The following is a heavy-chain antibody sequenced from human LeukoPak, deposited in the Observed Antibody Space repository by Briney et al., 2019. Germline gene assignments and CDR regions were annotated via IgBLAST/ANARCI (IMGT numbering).Heavy chain of an antibody. CDR3: ATWSSGWQFDY. D-gene: IGHD6-19*01. CDR2: IKGDGSDK. V-gene: IGHV3-7*05. J-gene: IGHJ4*02. Sequence: PGGSLRLSCAASGFTFSKYWMTWVRQAPGKALQWVAHIKGDGSDKYYVDSVKGRFTISRDNAKTSLYLQMNSLRPEDTAVYYCATWSSGWQFDYWGQGTLVSVSS. CDR1: GFTFSKYW.